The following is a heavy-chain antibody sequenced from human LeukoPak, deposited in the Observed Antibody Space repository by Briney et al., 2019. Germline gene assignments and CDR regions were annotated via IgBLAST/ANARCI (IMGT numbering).Heavy chain of an antibody. D-gene: IGHD3-10*01. CDR1: GGSISGSNW. Sequence: PSETLSLTCAVSGGSISGSNWWSWVRQPPGKGLEWIGEIYHSGSTNYNPSLKSRVTISVDKSKNQFSLKLSSVTAADTAVYYCARLYGSGSYYAQYYFDYWGQGTLVTVSS. CDR2: IYHSGST. CDR3: ARLYGSGSYYAQYYFDY. J-gene: IGHJ4*02. V-gene: IGHV4-4*02.